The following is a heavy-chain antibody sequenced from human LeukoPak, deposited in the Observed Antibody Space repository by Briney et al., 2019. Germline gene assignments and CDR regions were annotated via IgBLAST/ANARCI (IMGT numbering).Heavy chain of an antibody. V-gene: IGHV3-66*01. J-gene: IGHJ4*02. CDR3: ARGAHGDYSTPDY. CDR2: LYSGGST. CDR1: GFTVSSTY. Sequence: GGSLRLSCAASGFTVSSTYMSWVRQAPGKGLEWVSVLYSGGSTFHADSVRARFTISRDNSKNTVYPQMNSLRAEDTGVYYCARGAHGDYSTPDYWGQGTLVTVSS. D-gene: IGHD4-17*01.